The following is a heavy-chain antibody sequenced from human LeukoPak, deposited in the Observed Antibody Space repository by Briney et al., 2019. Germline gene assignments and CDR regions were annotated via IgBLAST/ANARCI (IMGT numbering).Heavy chain of an antibody. CDR1: GYTFTGYY. CDR3: ARVYDSSGFLDY. CDR2: INPNSGGT. D-gene: IGHD3-22*01. Sequence: ASVKVSCKASGYTFTGYYMHWVRQAPGQGPEWMGWINPNSGGTNYAQKFQGRVTMTRDTSISTAYMELSRLRSDDTAVYYCARVYDSSGFLDYWGQGTLVTVSS. J-gene: IGHJ4*02. V-gene: IGHV1-2*02.